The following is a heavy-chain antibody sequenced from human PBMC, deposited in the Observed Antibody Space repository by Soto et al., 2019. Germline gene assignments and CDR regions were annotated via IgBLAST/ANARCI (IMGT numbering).Heavy chain of an antibody. J-gene: IGHJ3*02. D-gene: IGHD3-16*02. CDR3: ARSPLNTYYDYIWGSYRYTGAFDI. CDR1: GFTFSIYG. CDR2: IWYDGSNK. V-gene: IGHV3-33*01. Sequence: PGGSLRLSCAASGFTFSIYGMHWFRQAPGKGLEWVAVIWYDGSNKYYADSVKGRFTISRDNSKNTLYLQMNSLRAEDTAVYYCARSPLNTYYDYIWGSYRYTGAFDIWGQGTMVTVSS.